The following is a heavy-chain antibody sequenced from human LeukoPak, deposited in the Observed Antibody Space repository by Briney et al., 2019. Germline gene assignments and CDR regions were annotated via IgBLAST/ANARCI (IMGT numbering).Heavy chain of an antibody. V-gene: IGHV4-31*03. CDR1: SGSISRGGYL. D-gene: IGHD2-8*01. CDR2: IYYSGST. CDR3: AREGPRGVLIL. J-gene: IGHJ4*02. Sequence: EGSVTQSLTCSLSSGSISRGGYLWSWSRQQPGKGLEWIGYIYYSGSTYYNPSLKSRVTISVDTSKNQFSLKLSSVTAADTAVYYCAREGPRGVLILWGQGTLVTVSS.